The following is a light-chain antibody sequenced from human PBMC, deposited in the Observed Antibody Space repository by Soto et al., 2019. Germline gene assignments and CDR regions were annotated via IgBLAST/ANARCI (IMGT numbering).Light chain of an antibody. J-gene: IGKJ1*01. Sequence: DIQMTQSPSSLSASVGDRVTITCQASQYIDKFLNWYQQKSGKAPKLLISDASNLETGVPSRFSGGGSGTDFTFTITSLQPEDVATYYCQKYDSPPRTFGQGTKVEL. CDR3: QKYDSPPRT. V-gene: IGKV1-33*01. CDR1: QYIDKF. CDR2: DAS.